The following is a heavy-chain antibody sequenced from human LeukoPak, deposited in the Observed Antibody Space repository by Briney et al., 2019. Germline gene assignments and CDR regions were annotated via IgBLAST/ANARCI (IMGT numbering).Heavy chain of an antibody. V-gene: IGHV4-34*01. Sequence: SETLSLTCAVYGGSFSGYYWSWIRQPPGRGLEWIGEINHSGSTNYNPSLKSRVTISVDTSKNQFSLKLSSVTAADTAVYYCARVNYDILTGYLGGLDYWGQGTLVTVSS. CDR2: INHSGST. D-gene: IGHD3-9*01. CDR3: ARVNYDILTGYLGGLDY. J-gene: IGHJ4*02. CDR1: GGSFSGYY.